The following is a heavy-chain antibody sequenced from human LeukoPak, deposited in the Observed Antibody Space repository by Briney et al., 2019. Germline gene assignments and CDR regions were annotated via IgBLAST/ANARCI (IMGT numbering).Heavy chain of an antibody. CDR3: ARDGAAMGNFDY. J-gene: IGHJ4*02. Sequence: PGRSLRLSCAASGFTFSSYGMHWVRQAPGKGLEWVAVIWYDGSNKYYADSVKGRFTISRDNSKNTLYLQMNSLRAEDTAACYCARDGAAMGNFDYWGQGTLVTVSS. CDR1: GFTFSSYG. CDR2: IWYDGSNK. V-gene: IGHV3-33*01. D-gene: IGHD5-18*01.